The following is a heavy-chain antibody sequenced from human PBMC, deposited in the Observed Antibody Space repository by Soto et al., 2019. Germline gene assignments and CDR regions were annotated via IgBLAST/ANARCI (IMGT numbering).Heavy chain of an antibody. CDR1: GGTFSSYA. CDR2: IIPIIGNT. J-gene: IGHJ4*02. Sequence: ASVKVSCKASGGTFSSYAISWVRQAPGQGLEWMGWIIPIIGNTGYAQKFQGRVTMTRNTSISTAYMELCSLRSEDTAVYYCARDGSSWYSGWGQGTLVTVSS. CDR3: ARDGSSWYSG. D-gene: IGHD6-13*01. V-gene: IGHV1-8*02.